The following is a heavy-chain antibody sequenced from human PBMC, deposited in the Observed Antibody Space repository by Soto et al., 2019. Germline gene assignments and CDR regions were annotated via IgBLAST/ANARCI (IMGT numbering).Heavy chain of an antibody. J-gene: IGHJ4*02. CDR1: GYTFTGYY. D-gene: IGHD2-21*02. CDR3: ARLLAPYCGGDCFSGFDY. V-gene: IGHV1-2*04. CDR2: INPNSGGT. Sequence: ASVKVSCKASGYTFTGYYMHWVRQAPGQGLEWMGWINPNSGGTNYAQKFQGWVTMTRDTSISTVYMELSSLRSEDTAVYYCARLLAPYCGGDCFSGFDYWGQGTLVTVSS.